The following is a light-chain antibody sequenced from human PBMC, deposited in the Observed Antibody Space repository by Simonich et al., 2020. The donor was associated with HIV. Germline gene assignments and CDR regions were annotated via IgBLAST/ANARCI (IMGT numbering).Light chain of an antibody. V-gene: IGKV3-20*01. J-gene: IGKJ4*01. CDR2: GAS. CDR1: QSVSSSY. Sequence: EIVLTQSPGTLSLSPGERATLSCRASQSVSSSYLAWYQQKPGQAPRLLIYGASSRATGIPDRFSGSGSGTEFTLTISSMQSEDFAVYYCQQYNKWPTFGGGTKVEIK. CDR3: QQYNKWPT.